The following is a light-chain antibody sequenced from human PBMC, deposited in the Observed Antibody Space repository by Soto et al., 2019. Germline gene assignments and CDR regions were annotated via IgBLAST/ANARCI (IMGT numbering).Light chain of an antibody. CDR2: AAS. CDR1: QSISSY. CDR3: HQSYSTLPA. J-gene: IGKJ3*01. V-gene: IGKV1-39*01. Sequence: DIQMPQSPSSLSASVGDSVTITCRASQSISSYLNWYQQKPGKAPKLLIYAASSLQSGVPSRFSGSGSGTDFTLTISSLQPEDFATYYCHQSYSTLPAFGHGTKVDIK.